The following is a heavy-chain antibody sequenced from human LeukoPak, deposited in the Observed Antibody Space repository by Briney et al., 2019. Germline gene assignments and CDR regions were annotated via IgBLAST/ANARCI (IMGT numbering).Heavy chain of an antibody. CDR1: GGSISSYY. CDR2: IYYSGST. J-gene: IGHJ6*02. CDR3: ARVPGFGNYYYGMDV. V-gene: IGHV4-59*08. D-gene: IGHD3-10*01. Sequence: SETLSLTCTVSGGSISSYYWSWIRQPPGKGLEWIGYIYYSGSTNYNPSLKSRVTISVDTSKNQSSLKLSSVTAADTAVYYCARVPGFGNYYYGMDVWGQGTTVTVSS.